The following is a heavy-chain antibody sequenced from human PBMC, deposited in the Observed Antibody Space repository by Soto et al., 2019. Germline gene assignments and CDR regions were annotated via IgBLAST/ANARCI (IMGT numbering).Heavy chain of an antibody. CDR3: ARPGSCSTTSCYSRIDY. CDR1: GGSISISSYY. Sequence: SETLSLTCTVSGGSISISSYYWGWIRQPPGKGLEWIGSIYYRGSTYYKPSLKSRVTISVDTSKNQFSLKLSSVTAADTAVYYCARPGSCSTTSCYSRIDYWGQGTLVTVSS. D-gene: IGHD2-2*01. V-gene: IGHV4-39*01. J-gene: IGHJ4*02. CDR2: IYYRGST.